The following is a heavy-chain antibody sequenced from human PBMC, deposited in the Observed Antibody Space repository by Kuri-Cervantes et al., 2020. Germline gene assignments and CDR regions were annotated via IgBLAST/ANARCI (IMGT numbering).Heavy chain of an antibody. V-gene: IGHV3-23*01. D-gene: IGHD3-16*01. Sequence: GESLKISCAASGFTFSTYSMTWVRQAPGKGLEWVSAISADSVTIYYADSVKGRFTMPRDNSKNTLYLQMSSLRAEDTAVYYCAKNGQWPTYDSWGQGTLVTVSS. J-gene: IGHJ5*02. CDR1: GFTFSTYS. CDR2: ISADSVTI. CDR3: AKNGQWPTYDS.